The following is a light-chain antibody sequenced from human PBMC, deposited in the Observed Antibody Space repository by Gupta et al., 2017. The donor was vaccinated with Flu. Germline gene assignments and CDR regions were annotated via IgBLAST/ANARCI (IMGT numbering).Light chain of an antibody. CDR3: QHTYSPLSIT. V-gene: IGKV1-39*01. CDR2: AAS. J-gene: IGKJ5*01. CDR1: ENFRNY. Sequence: DIQMTQSPSSLSASVGDRVAITCRASENFRNYLNWYQQKSGRAPNLLIYAASTLQSGVPSRFSGSGFGTDFTLTISSLQPEDFAIYYCQHTYSPLSITFGQGTRLDIK.